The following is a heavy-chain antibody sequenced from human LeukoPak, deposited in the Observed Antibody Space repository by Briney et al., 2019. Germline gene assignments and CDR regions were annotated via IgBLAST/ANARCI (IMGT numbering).Heavy chain of an antibody. D-gene: IGHD3-10*01. CDR1: GFTFSSYW. CDR2: IKQDGSEK. V-gene: IGHV3-7*01. CDR3: ARVQRWEGSGSYYPLDY. J-gene: IGHJ4*02. Sequence: QTGGSLRLSCAASGFTFSSYWMSWVRQAPGKGLEWVANIKQDGSEKYYVDSVKGRFTISRDNAKNSLYLQMNSLRAEDTAVYYCARVQRWEGSGSYYPLDYWGQGTLVTVSS.